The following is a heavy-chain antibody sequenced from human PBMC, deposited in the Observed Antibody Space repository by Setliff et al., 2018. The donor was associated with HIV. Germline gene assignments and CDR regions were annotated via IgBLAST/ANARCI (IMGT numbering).Heavy chain of an antibody. CDR2: ISSSSTSI. CDR1: GLTFSSDW. CDR3: AKGVKFLDP. D-gene: IGHD3-16*01. V-gene: IGHV3-48*01. Sequence: GGSLRLSCAASGLTFSSDWMHWVRQAPGKGLEWVAYISSSSTSIYYADSVKGRFTISRDNSNNILFLQMNSLLAEDTAVYYCAKGVKFLDPWGQGTLVTVSS. J-gene: IGHJ5*02.